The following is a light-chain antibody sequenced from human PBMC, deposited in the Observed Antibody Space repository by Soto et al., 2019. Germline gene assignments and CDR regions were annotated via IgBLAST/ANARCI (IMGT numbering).Light chain of an antibody. CDR2: AAS. CDR3: QQYGSSPYT. V-gene: IGKV3-20*01. J-gene: IGKJ2*01. CDR1: QSVSRNY. Sequence: EIVLTQAPGTLSLSPGERATLSCRASQSVSRNYLAWYQQKPGQAPSLLIYAASSRATGIPDRISGSGSGTDFTLTISRLEPEDFAVYYFQQYGSSPYTFGQGNKLEIK.